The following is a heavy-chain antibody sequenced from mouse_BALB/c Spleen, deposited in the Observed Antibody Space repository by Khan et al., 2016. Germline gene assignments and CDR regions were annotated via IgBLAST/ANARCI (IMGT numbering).Heavy chain of an antibody. CDR3: ARDENYRYDGFAY. CDR1: GFSLTHYG. CDR2: IWAGGST. D-gene: IGHD2-14*01. J-gene: IGHJ3*01. Sequence: QVQLKESGPGLVAPSQTLSITCTVSGFSLTHYGVHWVRQPPGKGLEWLGIIWAGGSTNYNSALMSRLSISKDNSKSQVSLKMNSLQTDDTDMYYFARDENYRYDGFAYWGQGTLVTVSA. V-gene: IGHV2-9*02.